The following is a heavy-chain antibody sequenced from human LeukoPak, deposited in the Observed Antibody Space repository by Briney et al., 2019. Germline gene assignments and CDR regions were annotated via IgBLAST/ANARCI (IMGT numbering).Heavy chain of an antibody. J-gene: IGHJ6*02. Sequence: PSETLSLTCAVSGGSISSSNWWSWVRQPPGKGLEWIGSIYHSGSTYYNPSLKSRVTISVDTSKNQFSLKLSSVTAADTAVYYCARDLRYYGSGSSYGMDVWGQGTTVTVSS. V-gene: IGHV4-4*02. CDR1: GGSISSSNW. D-gene: IGHD3-10*01. CDR3: ARDLRYYGSGSSYGMDV. CDR2: IYHSGST.